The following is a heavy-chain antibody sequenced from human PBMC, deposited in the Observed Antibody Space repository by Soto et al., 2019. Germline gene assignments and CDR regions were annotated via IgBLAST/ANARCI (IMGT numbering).Heavy chain of an antibody. CDR1: CGSIISSNW. J-gene: IGHJ6*02. Sequence: SETLSLTCAFSCGSIISSNWWSWVRQPPGKGLEWIGEIYHSGSTNYNPSLKSRVTISVDKSKNQFSLKLSSVTAADTAVYYCARVGTMVRGGRRYYYGMDVWGQGTTVTVSS. CDR3: ARVGTMVRGGRRYYYGMDV. V-gene: IGHV4-4*02. D-gene: IGHD3-10*01. CDR2: IYHSGST.